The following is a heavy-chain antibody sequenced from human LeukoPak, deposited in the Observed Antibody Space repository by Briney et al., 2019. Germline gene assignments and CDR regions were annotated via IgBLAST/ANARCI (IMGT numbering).Heavy chain of an antibody. Sequence: ASVKVSCKASGYTFTGYYMHWVRQAPGHGLEWMGWINPNSGGTNYAQKFQGRVTMTRDTSISTAYMELSRLRSDDTAVYYCARARIGYCSSTSCRDAFDIWGQGTMVTVSS. CDR1: GYTFTGYY. CDR2: INPNSGGT. D-gene: IGHD2-2*01. J-gene: IGHJ3*02. CDR3: ARARIGYCSSTSCRDAFDI. V-gene: IGHV1-2*02.